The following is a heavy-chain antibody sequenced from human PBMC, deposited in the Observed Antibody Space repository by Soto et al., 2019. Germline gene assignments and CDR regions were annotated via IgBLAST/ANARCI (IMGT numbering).Heavy chain of an antibody. CDR2: ISPRTGGT. D-gene: IGHD2-21*01. CDR1: GYTFTNYY. Sequence: QVQLVQSGAEVKKPGASVKVSCQASGYTFTNYYLHWVRQAPGQGLEWMGWISPRTGGTKYAQTFQGRVTLTRDTSITTAYMELSSLRSDDTAVYYCARDPGIETRTDWYFNFWGRGTLVTVSS. CDR3: ARDPGIETRTDWYFNF. J-gene: IGHJ2*01. V-gene: IGHV1-2*02.